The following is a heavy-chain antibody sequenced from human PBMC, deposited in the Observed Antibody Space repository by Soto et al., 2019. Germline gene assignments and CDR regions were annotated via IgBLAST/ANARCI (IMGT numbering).Heavy chain of an antibody. J-gene: IGHJ6*02. CDR2: IIPIFGTA. CDR1: GGTFSSYA. D-gene: IGHD3-9*01. V-gene: IGHV1-69*13. Sequence: VASVKVSCKASGGTFSSYAISWVRQAPGQGLEWMGGIIPIFGTANYAQKFQGRVTITADESTSTAYMELSSLRSEDTAVYYCAREDGYYNRGWYYYGMDVWGQGTTVTVSS. CDR3: AREDGYYNRGWYYYGMDV.